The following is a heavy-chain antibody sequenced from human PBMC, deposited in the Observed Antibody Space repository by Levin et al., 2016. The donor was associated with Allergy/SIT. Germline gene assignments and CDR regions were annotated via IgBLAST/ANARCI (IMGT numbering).Heavy chain of an antibody. V-gene: IGHV4-30-4*01. CDR3: ASGSTSWYGYYFDY. J-gene: IGHJ4*02. CDR2: IYYSGST. Sequence: WIRQPPGKGLEWIGYIYYSGSTYYNPSLKSRVTISVDTSKNQFSLKLSSVTAADTAVYYCASGSTSWYGYYFDYWGQGTLVTVSS. D-gene: IGHD2-2*01.